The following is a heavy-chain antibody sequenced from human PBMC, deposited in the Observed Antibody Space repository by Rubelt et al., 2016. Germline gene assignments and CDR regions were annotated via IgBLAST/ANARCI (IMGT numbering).Heavy chain of an antibody. CDR2: ISSSSSTI. CDR1: S. V-gene: IGHV3-48*04. D-gene: IGHD3-22*01. Sequence: SMNWVRQAPGKGLEWVSYISSSSSTIYYADSVKGRFTISRDNAKNSLYLQMNSLRAEDTAVYYCARDNHDSSGYFSVRYFDLWGRGTLVTVSS. J-gene: IGHJ2*01. CDR3: ARDNHDSSGYFSVRYFDL.